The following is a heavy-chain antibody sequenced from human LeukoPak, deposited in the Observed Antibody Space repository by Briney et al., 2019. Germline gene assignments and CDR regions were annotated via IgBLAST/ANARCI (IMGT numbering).Heavy chain of an antibody. J-gene: IGHJ4*02. V-gene: IGHV1-8*01. Sequence: AASVKVSCKASGYTFTSYDINWVRQATGQGLEWMGWMNPNSGNTGYAQKFQGRVTMTRNTSISTAYMELSSLRSEDTAVYYCARDATAAAGTGGRDPFYWGQGTLVTVSS. CDR1: GYTFTSYD. D-gene: IGHD6-13*01. CDR2: MNPNSGNT. CDR3: ARDATAAAGTGGRDPFY.